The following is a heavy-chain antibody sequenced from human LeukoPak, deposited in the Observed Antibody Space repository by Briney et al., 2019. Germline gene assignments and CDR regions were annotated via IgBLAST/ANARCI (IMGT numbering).Heavy chain of an antibody. CDR3: AKRGVVIRVILVGFHKEAYYFDS. CDR2: ISGSGGST. Sequence: GGSLRLSCAVSGVTLSNYGMSWVRQAPGKGLEWVAGISGSGGSTNYADSVKGRFTISRDNPKNTLYLQMNSLRAEDTAVYFCAKRGVVIRVILVGFHKEAYYFDSWGQGALVTVSS. J-gene: IGHJ4*02. V-gene: IGHV3-23*01. D-gene: IGHD3-22*01. CDR1: GVTLSNYG.